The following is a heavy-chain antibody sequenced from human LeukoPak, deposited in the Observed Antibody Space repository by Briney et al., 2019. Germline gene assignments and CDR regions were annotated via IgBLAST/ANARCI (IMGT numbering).Heavy chain of an antibody. Sequence: SETLSLTCTVSGGSISSSSYYWGWIRQPPGKGLEWIGSIYYSGSTYYNPSLKSRVTISVDTSKNQFSLKLSSVTAADTAVYYCARLTTMSRLFDIRGQGTMVTVSS. CDR2: IYYSGST. D-gene: IGHD3-10*02. CDR1: GGSISSSSYY. J-gene: IGHJ3*02. V-gene: IGHV4-39*01. CDR3: ARLTTMSRLFDI.